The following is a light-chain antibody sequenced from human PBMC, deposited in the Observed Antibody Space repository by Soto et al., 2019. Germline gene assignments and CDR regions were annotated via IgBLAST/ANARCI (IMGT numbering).Light chain of an antibody. CDR3: QQYNSYWT. Sequence: EIVLSQSPGTLSLSPGEGATHSCRASQSVFNNYLAWYQQKPGQGPRLLVYRASTRTLGIPARFSGSESGTEFTLTISSLQSEDFAVYYCQQYNSYWTFGQGTKVDI. V-gene: IGKV3-15*01. CDR1: QSVFNNY. CDR2: RAS. J-gene: IGKJ1*01.